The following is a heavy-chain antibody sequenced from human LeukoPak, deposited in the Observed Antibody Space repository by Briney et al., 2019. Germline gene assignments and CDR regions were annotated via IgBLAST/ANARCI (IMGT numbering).Heavy chain of an antibody. CDR1: GFTFSDYY. V-gene: IGHV3-11*01. CDR2: ISFSGSPT. Sequence: GGSLRLSCAASGFTFSDYYMSWIRQAPGKGLEWVSYISFSGSPTQYADSVKGRFTISRDNAKNSLYLQMNSLRDEDTAVYYCASGYYGSGSPVLLDVWGQGTTVTVSS. D-gene: IGHD3-10*01. CDR3: ASGYYGSGSPVLLDV. J-gene: IGHJ6*02.